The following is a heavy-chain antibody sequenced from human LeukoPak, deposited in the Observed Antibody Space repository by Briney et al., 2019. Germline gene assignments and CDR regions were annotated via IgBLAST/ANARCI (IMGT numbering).Heavy chain of an antibody. Sequence: GGSLRLSCAACGFTFSSYGMHWVRQAPGKGLEWVAFIRYDGSNKYYVGSVKGRFTISRDNSKNTLYLQMNSLRAEDTAVYYCAKGSGWEMSYYYYYMDVWGKGTTVTISS. V-gene: IGHV3-30*02. CDR3: AKGSGWEMSYYYYYMDV. D-gene: IGHD1-26*01. CDR2: IRYDGSNK. CDR1: GFTFSSYG. J-gene: IGHJ6*03.